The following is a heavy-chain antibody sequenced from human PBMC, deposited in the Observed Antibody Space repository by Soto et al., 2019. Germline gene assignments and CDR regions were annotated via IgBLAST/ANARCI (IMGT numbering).Heavy chain of an antibody. CDR3: ASRRGPQWELEKRKGDC. CDR1: GFSFSTNA. CDR2: ISYDGTNK. V-gene: IGHV3-30-3*01. J-gene: IGHJ4*02. D-gene: IGHD1-26*01. Sequence: QVQLVESGGGVVQTGRSLRLSCVISGFSFSTNAMHWVRQAPGKGLEWVAVISYDGTNKYYADSVKGRFTISRDNSKDKLNLQMNSLRPEDTAGYYCASRRGPQWELEKRKGDCWGQGTLVSVSS.